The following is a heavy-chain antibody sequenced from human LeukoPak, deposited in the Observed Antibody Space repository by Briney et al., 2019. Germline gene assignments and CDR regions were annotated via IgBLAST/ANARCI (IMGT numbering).Heavy chain of an antibody. D-gene: IGHD6-19*01. J-gene: IGHJ4*02. V-gene: IGHV3-30*18. CDR3: AKSEQWLVPPNYYFDY. Sequence: GGSLRLSCAASGFTFSNYGMHWVRQAPGKGLEWVAVISYDGSNKYYADSVKGRFTISRDNSKNTLYLQMNSLRAEDTAVYYCAKSEQWLVPPNYYFDYWGQGTLVTVSS. CDR2: ISYDGSNK. CDR1: GFTFSNYG.